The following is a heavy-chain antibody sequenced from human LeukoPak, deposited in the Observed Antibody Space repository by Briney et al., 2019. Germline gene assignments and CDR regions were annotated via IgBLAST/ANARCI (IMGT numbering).Heavy chain of an antibody. J-gene: IGHJ6*02. V-gene: IGHV3-23*01. D-gene: IGHD1-1*01. Sequence: PGGSLRLSCAASGFTFSSYSMTWVRQAPGKGLEWVSVISGSGGSTYYGDSVKGRFTISRDNSKNTLYLQMNSLRAEDTAVYYCARRNWNVGGGFDVWGQGTTVTVSS. CDR1: GFTFSSYS. CDR3: ARRNWNVGGGFDV. CDR2: ISGSGGST.